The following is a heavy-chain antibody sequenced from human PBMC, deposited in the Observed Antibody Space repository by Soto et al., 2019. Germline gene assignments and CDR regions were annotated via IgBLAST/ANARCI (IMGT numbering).Heavy chain of an antibody. CDR1: GCSPSGYE. J-gene: IGHJ4*02. V-gene: IGHV3-48*03. CDR2: ISTSGATI. D-gene: IGHD1-26*01. Sequence: SLRVSCSASGCSPSGYEMNWARQAPGKGLEWIAYISTSGATIYYADSVKGRFTISRDNAKNSLYLQMNSLRVEDTDAYYCARESDSGRSAPFDYWGQGTLVTVYS. CDR3: ARESDSGRSAPFDY.